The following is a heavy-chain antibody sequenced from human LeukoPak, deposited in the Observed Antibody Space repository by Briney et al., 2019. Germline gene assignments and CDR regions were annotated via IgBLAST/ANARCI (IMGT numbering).Heavy chain of an antibody. D-gene: IGHD3-22*01. V-gene: IGHV3-21*01. CDR3: AREHSGGGNYYDSSGYYRSFDY. Sequence: KPGGSLRLSCAPSGLTFSSYSMNWVRKAPGKGLEWVSYISSSRSYIYYADSVKGRFTISRDNAKNSLYLQMSSLRVEDTAVYYCAREHSGGGNYYDSSGYYRSFDYWGQGTPVTVSS. CDR2: ISSSRSYI. J-gene: IGHJ4*02. CDR1: GLTFSSYS.